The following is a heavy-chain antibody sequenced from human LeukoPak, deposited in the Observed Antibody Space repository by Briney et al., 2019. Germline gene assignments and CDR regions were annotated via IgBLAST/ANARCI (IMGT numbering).Heavy chain of an antibody. D-gene: IGHD1-1*01. CDR1: DDSITMYY. Sequence: PSETLSLTCSVSDDSITMYYWTWLRQPPGKGLEWIGYVDHTGSTNFNPSLNGRVSISRDTTKTLFSLRLRSVTAADTAVYFCARGRVSSSTWYSTYYYYFYMDVWGKGTTVTVSS. CDR3: ARGRVSSSTWYSTYYYYFYMDV. CDR2: VDHTGST. J-gene: IGHJ6*03. V-gene: IGHV4-59*01.